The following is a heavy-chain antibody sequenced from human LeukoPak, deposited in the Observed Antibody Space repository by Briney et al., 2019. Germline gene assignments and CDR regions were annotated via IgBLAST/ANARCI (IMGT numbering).Heavy chain of an antibody. V-gene: IGHV1-2*02. J-gene: IGHJ5*02. CDR1: GYTFTGYY. CDR3: ARDAPHRIAAAGTGWFDP. Sequence: ASVKVSCKASGYTFTGYYMRWVRQAPGQGLEWMGWINPNSGGTNYAQKFQGRVTMTRDTSISTAYMELSRLRSDDTAVYYCARDAPHRIAAAGTGWFDPWGQGTLVTVSS. CDR2: INPNSGGT. D-gene: IGHD6-13*01.